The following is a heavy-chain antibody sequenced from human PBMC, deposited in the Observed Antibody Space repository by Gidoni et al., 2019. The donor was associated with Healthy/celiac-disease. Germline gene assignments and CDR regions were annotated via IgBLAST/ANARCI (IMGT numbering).Heavy chain of an antibody. CDR1: GLSFSSYA. CDR3: AKNTRGAGAGMDV. CDR2: ISGSGGST. V-gene: IGHV3-23*04. D-gene: IGHD3-10*01. J-gene: IGHJ6*02. Sequence: EVQLVESGGGLVQPGASLRLSCAASGLSFSSYARIWVRQAPGKGLEWVSAISGSGGSTYYADSGKGRFTISRDNSKNTLYLQMNSLRAEDTAVYYCAKNTRGAGAGMDVWGQGTTVTVSS.